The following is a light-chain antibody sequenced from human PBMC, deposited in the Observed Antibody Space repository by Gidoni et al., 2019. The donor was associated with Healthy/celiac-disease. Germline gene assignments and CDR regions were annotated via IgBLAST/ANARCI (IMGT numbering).Light chain of an antibody. CDR2: AAS. CDR1: QGISSY. CDR3: QQLNSYPLT. Sequence: DIQFTQSPSFLSASVGDRVTITCRASQGISSYLAWYQQKPGKAPKLLIYAASTLQSGVPSRFRGSGSGTEFTLTISSLQPEDFATYYCQQLNSYPLTFGGGTKVEIQ. J-gene: IGKJ4*01. V-gene: IGKV1-9*01.